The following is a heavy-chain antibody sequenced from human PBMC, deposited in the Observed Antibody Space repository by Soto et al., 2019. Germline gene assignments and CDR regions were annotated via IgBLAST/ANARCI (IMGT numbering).Heavy chain of an antibody. Sequence: GGSLRLSCAASGFTFDDYGMSWVRQAPGKGLEWVSGINWNGGSTGYADSVKGRFTISRDNAKNSLYLQMNSLRAEDTALYYCARPNDDILTGYSWNWFDPWGQGTLVTVSS. J-gene: IGHJ5*02. CDR1: GFTFDDYG. CDR3: ARPNDDILTGYSWNWFDP. D-gene: IGHD3-9*01. V-gene: IGHV3-20*04. CDR2: INWNGGST.